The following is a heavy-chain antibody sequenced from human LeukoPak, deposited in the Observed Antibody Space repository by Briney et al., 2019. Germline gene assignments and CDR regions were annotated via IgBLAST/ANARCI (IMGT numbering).Heavy chain of an antibody. CDR1: GFTFSSSW. V-gene: IGHV3-7*05. D-gene: IGHD4-17*01. Sequence: GGSLRLSCAASGFTFSSSWLTWVRQAPGKGLEWVANINQDESDKYYVDSVKGRFTVSRDNAKNSLYLQMNSLRAEDTAVYYCAKADYGSTPYYYGMDVWGQGTTVTVSS. J-gene: IGHJ6*02. CDR3: AKADYGSTPYYYGMDV. CDR2: INQDESDK.